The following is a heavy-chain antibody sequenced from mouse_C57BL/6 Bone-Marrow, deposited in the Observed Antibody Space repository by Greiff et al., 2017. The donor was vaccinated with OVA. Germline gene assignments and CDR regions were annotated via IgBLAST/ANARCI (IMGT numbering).Heavy chain of an antibody. Sequence: EVMLVESGGGLVKPGGSLKLSCAASGFSFSDYGMHWVRQAPEKGLEWVAYISSGSSTIYYADTVKGRFTISRDNATNTLYLQMTSLRSEDTAMYYCASYSNSLADWGQGTLVTVSA. CDR1: GFSFSDYG. V-gene: IGHV5-17*01. D-gene: IGHD2-5*01. J-gene: IGHJ3*01. CDR2: ISSGSSTI. CDR3: ASYSNSLAD.